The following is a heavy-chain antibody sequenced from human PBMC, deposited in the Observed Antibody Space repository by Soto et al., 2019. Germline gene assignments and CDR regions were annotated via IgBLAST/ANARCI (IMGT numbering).Heavy chain of an antibody. Sequence: PGGSLRLSCAASGFTVSSNYMSWVRQAPGKGLDWVSVIYSGGSTYYADSVKGRFTISRDNSKNTLYLQMNSLRAEDTAVYYCARGKGTMVRGVKDYYYYMDVWAKGTTVTVSS. J-gene: IGHJ6*03. CDR1: GFTVSSNY. D-gene: IGHD3-10*01. CDR2: IYSGGST. V-gene: IGHV3-66*01. CDR3: ARGKGTMVRGVKDYYYYMDV.